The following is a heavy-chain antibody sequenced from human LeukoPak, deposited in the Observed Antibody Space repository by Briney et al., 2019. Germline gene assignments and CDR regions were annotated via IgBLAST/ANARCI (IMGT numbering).Heavy chain of an antibody. V-gene: IGHV4-34*01. CDR2: INHSGST. Sequence: PSETLSLTCAVYGGSFSGYYWSWIRQPPGKGLEWIGEINHSGSTNYNPSLKSRVTISVDTSKNQFSLKLSSVTAADTAVYYCARVGLYSSGWYLSYYYYGMDVWGQGTTVTVSS. J-gene: IGHJ6*02. CDR3: ARVGLYSSGWYLSYYYYGMDV. D-gene: IGHD6-19*01. CDR1: GGSFSGYY.